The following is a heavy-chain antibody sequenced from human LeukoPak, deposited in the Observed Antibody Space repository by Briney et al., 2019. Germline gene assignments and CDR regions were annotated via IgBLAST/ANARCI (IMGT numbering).Heavy chain of an antibody. Sequence: PGRSLRLSCAASGFTFSSYGMHWVRQAPGKGLEWVAVIWYDGSNKYYADSVKGRFTISRDNSKNTLYLQINSLRAEDTAVYYCARDGGSGDHFDYWGQGTLVTVSS. J-gene: IGHJ4*02. V-gene: IGHV3-33*01. CDR3: ARDGGSGDHFDY. D-gene: IGHD7-27*01. CDR1: GFTFSSYG. CDR2: IWYDGSNK.